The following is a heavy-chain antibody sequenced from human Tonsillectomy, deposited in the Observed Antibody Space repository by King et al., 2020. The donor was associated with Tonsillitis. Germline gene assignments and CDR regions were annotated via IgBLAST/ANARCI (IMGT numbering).Heavy chain of an antibody. V-gene: IGHV4-59*01. CDR1: GGSISSYD. D-gene: IGHD2-15*01. CDR3: ARVFVGEVDY. CDR2: IYHTGST. Sequence: VQLQESGPGLVKPSETLSLTCTVSGGSISSYDWSWIRQPPGKGLEWIGYIYHTGSTNYSPSLKSRVTMSVDTSKNQFSLKLTSVTAADTAAYYCARVFVGEVDYWGQGTLVTVSS. J-gene: IGHJ4*02.